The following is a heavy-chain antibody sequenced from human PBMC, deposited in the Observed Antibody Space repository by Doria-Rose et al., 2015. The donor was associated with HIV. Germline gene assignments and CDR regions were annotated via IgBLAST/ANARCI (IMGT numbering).Heavy chain of an antibody. D-gene: IGHD6-13*01. CDR1: GVSLSSPGMG. J-gene: IGHJ4*02. CDR2: IFSDDER. Sequence: QVQLVQSGPVLVRPTETLTLTCTVSGVSLSSPGMGVSWIRQPPGKALEWLANIFSDDERPYKASLKSSLTISRGASKSQVVLTMTDMDPVDTATYYCARIKSSRWYHKYYFDFWGQGTLVIVSA. V-gene: IGHV2-26*01. CDR3: ARIKSSRWYHKYYFDF.